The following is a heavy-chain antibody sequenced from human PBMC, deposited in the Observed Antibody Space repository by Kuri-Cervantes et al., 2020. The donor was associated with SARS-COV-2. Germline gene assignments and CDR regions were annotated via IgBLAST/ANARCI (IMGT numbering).Heavy chain of an antibody. V-gene: IGHV1-2*02. CDR3: AREVYCSGGSCYFLDY. CDR1: GYTFTGYY. D-gene: IGHD2-15*01. J-gene: IGHJ4*02. Sequence: SVKVSCKASGYTFTGYYMHWVRQAPGQGLEWMGWINPNSGGTNYAQKFQGRVTMTRDTSISTAYMELSRLRSDDTAVYYCAREVYCSGGSCYFLDYWGQRTLVTVSS. CDR2: INPNSGGT.